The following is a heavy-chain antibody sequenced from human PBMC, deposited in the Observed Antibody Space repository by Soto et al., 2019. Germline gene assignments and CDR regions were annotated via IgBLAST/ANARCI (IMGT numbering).Heavy chain of an antibody. J-gene: IGHJ4*02. Sequence: ASVKVSCKASGGTFSSYAISWVRQAPGQGLEWMGGIIPIFGTANYAQKFQGRVTITADESTSTAYTELSSLRSEDTAVYYCASLASSYDYGDPLDYWGQGTLVTVSS. CDR2: IIPIFGTA. V-gene: IGHV1-69*13. CDR1: GGTFSSYA. D-gene: IGHD4-17*01. CDR3: ASLASSYDYGDPLDY.